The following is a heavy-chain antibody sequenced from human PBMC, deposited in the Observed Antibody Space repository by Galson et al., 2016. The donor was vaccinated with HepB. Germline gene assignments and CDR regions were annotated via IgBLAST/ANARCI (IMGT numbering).Heavy chain of an antibody. V-gene: IGHV3-15*01. J-gene: IGHJ3*01. Sequence: SLRLSCAVSGFTFSKYWMSWVRQAPGKGLEWVGRIKSKGGCGTIDYAAPVKGRFTISRDDSKNMLYLQMNSLRSEDTAVYYCAKAYLPPPNDAYDVWGQGTLVTVSS. CDR1: GFTFSKYW. CDR2: IKSKGGCGTI. CDR3: AKAYLPPPNDAYDV.